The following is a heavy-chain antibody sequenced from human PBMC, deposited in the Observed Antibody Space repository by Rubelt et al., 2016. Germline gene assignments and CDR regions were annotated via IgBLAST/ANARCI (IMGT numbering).Heavy chain of an antibody. Sequence: LSCAASEFTFSDYGMHWVRQTPGKGLEWVAAISYDGKNEYYADSVKGRFTISRDNSKNTLYLQMNSLRAEDTAVYYCAKDRWERGDGPGDYFDYWGQGTLVTVSS. CDR2: ISYDGKNE. CDR3: AKDRWERGDGPGDYFDY. D-gene: IGHD1-26*01. V-gene: IGHV3-30*18. CDR1: EFTFSDYG. J-gene: IGHJ4*02.